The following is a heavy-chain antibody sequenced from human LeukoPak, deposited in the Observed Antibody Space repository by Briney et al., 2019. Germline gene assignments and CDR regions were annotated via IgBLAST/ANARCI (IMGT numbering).Heavy chain of an antibody. Sequence: ASVKVSCKASGHTFTGYCMHWVRQAPGQGLEWMGWINPNSGGTNYAQKFQGRVTMTRDTSISTAYMELSRLRSDDTAVYYCARDGELRFLVWPSSYYGMDVWGQGTTVTVSS. D-gene: IGHD3-3*01. CDR2: INPNSGGT. J-gene: IGHJ6*02. V-gene: IGHV1-2*02. CDR3: ARDGELRFLVWPSSYYGMDV. CDR1: GHTFTGYC.